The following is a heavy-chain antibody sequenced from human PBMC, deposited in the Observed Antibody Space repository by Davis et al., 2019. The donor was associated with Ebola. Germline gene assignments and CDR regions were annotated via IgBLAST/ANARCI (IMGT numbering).Heavy chain of an antibody. D-gene: IGHD3-10*01. CDR1: GYTFTSYD. Sequence: AASVKVSCKASGYTFTSYDINWVRQATGQGLEWMGWMNPNSGNTGYAQKFQGRVTMTRNTSISTAYMELSSLRSEDTAVYYCARGITMVRENNWFDPWGQGTLVTVSS. V-gene: IGHV1-8*01. CDR2: MNPNSGNT. J-gene: IGHJ5*02. CDR3: ARGITMVRENNWFDP.